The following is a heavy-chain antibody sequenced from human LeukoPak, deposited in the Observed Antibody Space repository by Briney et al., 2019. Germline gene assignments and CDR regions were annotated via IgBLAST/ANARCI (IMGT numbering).Heavy chain of an antibody. Sequence: SVKVSFKASGGTFSSYAISWVRQAPGQGLEWMGGIIPIFGTANYAQKFQGSVTITADESTSTAYMELSSLRSEDTAVYYCARHLYYDILTGYYYFDYWGQGTLVTVSS. CDR1: GGTFSSYA. V-gene: IGHV1-69*13. CDR3: ARHLYYDILTGYYYFDY. CDR2: IIPIFGTA. J-gene: IGHJ4*02. D-gene: IGHD3-9*01.